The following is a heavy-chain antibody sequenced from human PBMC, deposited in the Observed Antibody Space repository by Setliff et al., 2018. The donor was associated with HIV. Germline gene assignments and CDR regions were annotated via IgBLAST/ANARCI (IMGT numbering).Heavy chain of an antibody. V-gene: IGHV4-4*07. D-gene: IGHD2-2*01. CDR1: GASITSHY. Sequence: SETLSLTCTVSGASITSHYWSWIRQPAGKGLEWIGQIYTSGSTNYNPSLKSRVTISVDKSKNQFSLNVNSVTAADTAVYYCARGYCTSTSCFLFDSWGQGTLVTVSS. J-gene: IGHJ4*02. CDR3: ARGYCTSTSCFLFDS. CDR2: IYTSGST.